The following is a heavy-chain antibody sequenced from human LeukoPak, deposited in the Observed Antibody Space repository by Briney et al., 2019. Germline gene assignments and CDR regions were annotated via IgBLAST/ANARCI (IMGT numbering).Heavy chain of an antibody. D-gene: IGHD3-3*01. CDR2: MNPNSGNT. J-gene: IGHJ4*02. Sequence: ASVKVSCKASGYTFTSYDINWVRQATGHGLEWMGWMNPNSGNTGYAQKFQGRVTITRNTSISTAYMELSSLRSEDTAVYYCARRGGFWSGYRIFDYRGQGTLVTVSS. CDR3: ARRGGFWSGYRIFDY. V-gene: IGHV1-8*03. CDR1: GYTFTSYD.